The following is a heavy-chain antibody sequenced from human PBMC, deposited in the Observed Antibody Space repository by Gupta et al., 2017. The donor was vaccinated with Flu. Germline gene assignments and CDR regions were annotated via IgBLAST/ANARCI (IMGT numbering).Heavy chain of an antibody. V-gene: IGHV3-23*01. D-gene: IGHD3-22*01. Sequence: EVQLLESGGGLVQPGGSLRLSCAASGFNFNNYAMSWVRQAPGKGLDWVASISGSGDKTFYADSVKGRFTISRDNPKNTLYLQLNSLRVEDTAVYYCARNYYYESSGYCHFDHWGQGSLVTVSS. J-gene: IGHJ4*02. CDR3: ARNYYYESSGYCHFDH. CDR1: GFNFNNYA. CDR2: ISGSGDKT.